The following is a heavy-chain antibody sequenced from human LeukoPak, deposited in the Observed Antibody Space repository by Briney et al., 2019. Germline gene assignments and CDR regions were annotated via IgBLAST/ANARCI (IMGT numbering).Heavy chain of an antibody. CDR3: ARDSYDPGVDY. CDR1: GGSISSYY. V-gene: IGHV4-59*12. D-gene: IGHD3-22*01. CDR2: IYYSGST. Sequence: SETLSLTCTVSGGSISSYYWSWIRQPPGKGLEWIGYIYYSGSTNYNPSLKSRVTISVDTSKSQFSLKLSSVTAADTAVYYCARDSYDPGVDYWGQGTLVTVSS. J-gene: IGHJ4*02.